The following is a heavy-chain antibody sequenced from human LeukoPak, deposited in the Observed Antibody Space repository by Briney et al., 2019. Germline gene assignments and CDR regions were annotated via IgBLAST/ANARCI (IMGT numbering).Heavy chain of an antibody. D-gene: IGHD3-22*01. J-gene: IGHJ3*02. CDR3: ARPRITMIDDAFDI. CDR2: INHSGST. Sequence: SETLSLTCAVYGGSFSGYYWSWIRQPPGKGLEWIGEINHSGSTYYNPSLKSRVTISVDTSKNQFSLKLSSVTAADTAVYYCARPRITMIDDAFDIWGQGTMVTVSS. CDR1: GGSFSGYY. V-gene: IGHV4-34*01.